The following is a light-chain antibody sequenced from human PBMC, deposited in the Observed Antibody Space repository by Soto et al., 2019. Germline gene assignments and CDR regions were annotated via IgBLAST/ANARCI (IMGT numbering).Light chain of an antibody. V-gene: IGKV1-5*03. CDR2: KAS. Sequence: DIQMTPSPSFLSASVGERVTITLRASQTISSWLAWYQQKPGKAPKLLIYKASTLKSGVPSRFSGSGSGTEFTLTISSLQPDDFATYYCQHYNSYSEAFGQGTKVDIK. CDR3: QHYNSYSEA. J-gene: IGKJ1*01. CDR1: QTISSW.